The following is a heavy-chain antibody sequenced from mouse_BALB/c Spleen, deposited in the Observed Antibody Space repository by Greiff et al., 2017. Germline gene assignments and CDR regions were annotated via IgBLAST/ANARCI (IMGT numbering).Heavy chain of an antibody. D-gene: IGHD1-1*01. Sequence: VQLQQSGAELVRPGTSVKISCKASGYAFTNYWLGWVKQRPGHGLEWIGDIYPGSGNTYYNEKFKGKATLTADKSSSTAYMQLSSLTSEDSAVYYCARKGITTVVENYWGQGTTLTVSS. CDR2: IYPGSGNT. CDR1: GYAFTNYW. V-gene: IGHV1-63*01. J-gene: IGHJ2*01. CDR3: ARKGITTVVENY.